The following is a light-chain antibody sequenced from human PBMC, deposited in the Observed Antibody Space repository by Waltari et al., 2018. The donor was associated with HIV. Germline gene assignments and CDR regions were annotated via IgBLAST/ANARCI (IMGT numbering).Light chain of an antibody. CDR1: TVEKTD. J-gene: IGLJ2*01. CDR2: QND. V-gene: IGLV3-1*01. CDR3: QAWDNDYVV. Sequence: FEMSQPPSVSVSPGQTARLTCSVDTVEKTDVFWYHPMSGQAPVLVLYQNDRRPSCIARRFSGSKSGTTATLTISGTQTKDEGDFYCQAWDNDYVVFGGGTKLTVL.